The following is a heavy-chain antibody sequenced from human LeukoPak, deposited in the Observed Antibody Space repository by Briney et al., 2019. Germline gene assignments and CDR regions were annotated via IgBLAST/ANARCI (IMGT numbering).Heavy chain of an antibody. CDR3: GRGYANNDVFDI. Sequence: GGSLRLSCAASGFTFSSYGMHWVRQAPGKGLEWVAVIWYDGSNKYYADSVKGRFTISRDNSKNTLYLQMNSLRAEDTAVYYCGRGYANNDVFDIWGQGTMVTVSS. CDR1: GFTFSSYG. D-gene: IGHD3-16*01. J-gene: IGHJ3*02. CDR2: IWYDGSNK. V-gene: IGHV3-33*01.